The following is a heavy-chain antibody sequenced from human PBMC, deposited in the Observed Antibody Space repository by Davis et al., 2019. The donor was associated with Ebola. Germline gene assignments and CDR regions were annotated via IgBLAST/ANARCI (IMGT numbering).Heavy chain of an antibody. CDR1: GYTFTSYG. J-gene: IGHJ4*02. V-gene: IGHV1-18*01. D-gene: IGHD4-23*01. CDR3: ARVFHRWGSIPPAYFDY. Sequence: ASVKVSCKASGYTFTSYGISWVRQAPGQGLEWMGWISAYNGNTNYAQKLQGRVTMTTDTSTSTAYMELRSLRSDDTAVYYCARVFHRWGSIPPAYFDYWGQGTLVTVSS. CDR2: ISAYNGNT.